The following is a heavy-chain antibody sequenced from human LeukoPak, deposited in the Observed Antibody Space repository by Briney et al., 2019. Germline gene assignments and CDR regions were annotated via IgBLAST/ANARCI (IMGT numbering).Heavy chain of an antibody. V-gene: IGHV3-7*01. CDR1: GFTFRDFY. J-gene: IGHJ3*02. Sequence: GGSLRLSCAASGFTFRDFYMTWIRQAPGKGLEWVANIKQDGSEKYYVDSVKGRFTISRDNAKNSLYLQMNSLRAEDTAVYYCAPWAFDIWGQGTMVTVSS. CDR3: APWAFDI. CDR2: IKQDGSEK.